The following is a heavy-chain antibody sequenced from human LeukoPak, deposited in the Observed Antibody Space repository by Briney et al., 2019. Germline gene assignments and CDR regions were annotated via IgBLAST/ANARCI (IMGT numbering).Heavy chain of an antibody. CDR1: GFTFSNAW. J-gene: IGHJ4*02. Sequence: GGSLRLSCAASGFTFSNAWMSWVRQAPGKGLEWVSYISSSGSTIYYADSVKGRFTISRDNAKNSLYLQMNSLRAEDTAVYYCARGGRRGRVGFDYWGQGTLVTVSS. V-gene: IGHV3-11*01. D-gene: IGHD1-26*01. CDR3: ARGGRRGRVGFDY. CDR2: ISSSGSTI.